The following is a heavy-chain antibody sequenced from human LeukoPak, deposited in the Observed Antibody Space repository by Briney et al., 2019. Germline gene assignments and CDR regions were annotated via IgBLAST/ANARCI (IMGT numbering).Heavy chain of an antibody. Sequence: GGSLRLSCAASGFKFHDYAMTWVRQAPGRGLEWVSDINWNGASTGYVDSVKGRFTISRDNAKNSLYLQMNSLRGEDTALYYCVRYLGYYYFMDVWGKGTTVTVSS. CDR2: INWNGAST. CDR1: GFKFHDYA. V-gene: IGHV3-20*04. CDR3: VRYLGYYYFMDV. J-gene: IGHJ6*03. D-gene: IGHD1-26*01.